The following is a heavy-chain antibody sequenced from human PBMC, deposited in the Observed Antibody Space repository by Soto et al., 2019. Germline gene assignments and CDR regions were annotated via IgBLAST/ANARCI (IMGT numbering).Heavy chain of an antibody. CDR1: GLNLDSPYSHG. V-gene: IGHV3-23*01. CDR2: ISSNGFNT. D-gene: IGHD2-8*01. CDR3: VSRVSAHFDY. J-gene: IGHJ4*01. Sequence: GGSLRLSCTASGLNLDSPYSHGLTWVRQSPGMGPEWVSTISSNGFNTHYAESVQGRFTISKDASRNTVHLHMNSLRADDTATYFCVSRVSAHFDYWGHGTPVTVSS.